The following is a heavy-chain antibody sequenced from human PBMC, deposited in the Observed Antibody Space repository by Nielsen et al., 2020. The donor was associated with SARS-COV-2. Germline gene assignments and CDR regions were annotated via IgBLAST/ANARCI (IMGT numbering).Heavy chain of an antibody. D-gene: IGHD4-17*01. V-gene: IGHV3-74*01. Sequence: GESLKISCAASGFTFSNYGMNWVRQIPGKGLAWVAHINSDGSKANYAESVKGRFTISRDNPKNSMYLQMGSLWAEDTAVYYCARCRRPYHLFSGDYYWYFDLWGRGTLVTVSS. CDR3: ARCRRPYHLFSGDYYWYFDL. CDR2: INSDGSKA. CDR1: GFTFSNYG. J-gene: IGHJ2*01.